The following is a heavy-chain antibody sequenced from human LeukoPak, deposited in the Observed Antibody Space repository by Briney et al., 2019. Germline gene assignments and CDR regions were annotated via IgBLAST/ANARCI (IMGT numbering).Heavy chain of an antibody. V-gene: IGHV5-51*01. CDR1: GYSFTTYW. CDR2: IHPGDSDT. J-gene: IGHJ4*02. D-gene: IGHD5-12*01. CDR3: ARHCGHSGYDYCFDY. Sequence: GESLKISCKGSGYSFTTYWIGWVRQMPGKGLEWLGIIHPGDSDTRYSPSFQGQVTISADKSISTAYLQWSSLKASDTAMYYCARHCGHSGYDYCFDYWGQGTLVTVSS.